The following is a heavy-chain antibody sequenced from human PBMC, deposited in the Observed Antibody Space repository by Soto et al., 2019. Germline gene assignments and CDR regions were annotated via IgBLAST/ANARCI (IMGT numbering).Heavy chain of an antibody. CDR1: GFTFSSYA. CDR2: ISGSGGST. J-gene: IGHJ6*02. V-gene: IGHV3-23*01. D-gene: IGHD6-13*01. CDR3: VRCTAAAGIFLVYYYYGMDV. Sequence: GGSLRLSCAASGFTFSSYAMSWVRQAPGKGLEWVSAISGSGGSTYYADSVKGRFTISRDNSKNTLYLQMNSLRAEDTAVYYCVRCTAAAGIFLVYYYYGMDVWGQGTTVTVSS.